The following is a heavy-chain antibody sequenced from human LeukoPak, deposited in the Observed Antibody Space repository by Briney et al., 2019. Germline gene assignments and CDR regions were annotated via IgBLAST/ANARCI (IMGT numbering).Heavy chain of an antibody. CDR1: GGSISSGGYS. J-gene: IGHJ5*02. CDR2: IYHSGGT. Sequence: PSETLSLTCAVSGGSISSGGYSWSWIRQPPGKGLEWIGYIYHSGGTYYNPSLKSRVTISVDRSKNQFSLKLSSVTAADTAVYYCARGTHDFWSGPNWFDPWGQGTLVTVSS. V-gene: IGHV4-30-2*01. CDR3: ARGTHDFWSGPNWFDP. D-gene: IGHD3-3*01.